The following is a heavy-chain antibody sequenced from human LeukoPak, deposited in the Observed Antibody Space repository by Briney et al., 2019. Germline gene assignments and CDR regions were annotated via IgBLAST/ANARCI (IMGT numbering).Heavy chain of an antibody. V-gene: IGHV3-7*01. D-gene: IGHD3-10*01. CDR2: IKQDGSEK. Sequence: GSLRLSCAASGFTFSSYWMTWVRQAPGKGLEWVANIKQDGSEKCYVDSVKGRFTISRDNAKNSLYLQMNSLRAEDTAVYYCAREGLYKIGLDVWGQGTTVTVSS. J-gene: IGHJ6*02. CDR3: AREGLYKIGLDV. CDR1: GFTFSSYW.